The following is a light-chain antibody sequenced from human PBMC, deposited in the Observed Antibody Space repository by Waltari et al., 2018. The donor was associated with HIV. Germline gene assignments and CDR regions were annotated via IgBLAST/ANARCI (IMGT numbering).Light chain of an antibody. J-gene: IGLJ1*01. CDR2: ANS. V-gene: IGLV1-40*01. CDR1: SSNIGAGYD. CDR3: QSYDSTLSGYV. Sequence: QSVLTQAPSVSGAPGQRVTISCTGSSSNIGAGYDVHWYQQLPGTAPKLLIFANSNRPSGVPDRFYGSKSGTSASLAITGLQADDEADYYCQSYDSTLSGYVFGTGTKVTVL.